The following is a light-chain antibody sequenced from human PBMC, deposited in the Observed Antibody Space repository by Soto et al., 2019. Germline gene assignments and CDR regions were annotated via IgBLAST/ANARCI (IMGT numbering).Light chain of an antibody. Sequence: QAVVTQPPSVSAAPGQKVTISCSGSSSNIGNNYVSWYQHLPGTAPKLLIYENNKRPSGIPDRFSGSKSGTSATLGITGLQTGDEAEYYCGTWQSSLSAWVLGGGTQLTVL. V-gene: IGLV1-51*02. CDR2: ENN. CDR3: GTWQSSLSAWV. CDR1: SSNIGNNY. J-gene: IGLJ2*01.